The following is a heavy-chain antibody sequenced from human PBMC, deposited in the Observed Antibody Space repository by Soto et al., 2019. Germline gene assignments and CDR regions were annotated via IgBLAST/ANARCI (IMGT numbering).Heavy chain of an antibody. V-gene: IGHV4-4*07. CDR1: GASLAGYY. CDR2: IYATGST. Sequence: PETLSLTCNVSGASLAGYYWSWIRQPPGKGLEWIGRIYATGSTDYNPSLKSRLTMSVDMSKKQFSLTLRSVTAADTAMYYCARDKVNGTSSNYYYYYGMDVWGQGTTVT. CDR3: ARDKVNGTSSNYYYYYGMDV. J-gene: IGHJ6*02. D-gene: IGHD2-2*01.